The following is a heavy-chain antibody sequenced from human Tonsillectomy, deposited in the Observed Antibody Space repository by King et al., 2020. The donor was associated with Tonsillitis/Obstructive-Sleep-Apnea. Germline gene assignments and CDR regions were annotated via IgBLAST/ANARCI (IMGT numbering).Heavy chain of an antibody. Sequence: VQLVESGGGLVQPGGSLRLSCAASRFTFSSYAMSWVRQAPGKGLEWVSAISASDGNTDYADSVKGRFTLSRDNSKNTLYLQMNSLRAEDTAVYYCAKDRYYGSGTYYFDYWGQGTLVTVSS. D-gene: IGHD3-10*01. V-gene: IGHV3-23*04. CDR2: ISASDGNT. CDR3: AKDRYYGSGTYYFDY. CDR1: RFTFSSYA. J-gene: IGHJ4*02.